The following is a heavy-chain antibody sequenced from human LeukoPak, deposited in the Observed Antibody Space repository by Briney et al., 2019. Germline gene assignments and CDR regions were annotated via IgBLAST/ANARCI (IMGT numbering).Heavy chain of an antibody. CDR1: GFTFSSYA. J-gene: IGHJ4*02. V-gene: IGHV3-30-3*01. Sequence: GGSLRLSCAASGFTFSSYAMHWVRQAPGKGLEWVAVISYDGGNKYYADSVKGRFTISRDNSKNTLFLQMNSLRPEDTAVYCCARDKGDHYLDYWGQGTLVTVSS. D-gene: IGHD3-10*01. CDR2: ISYDGGNK. CDR3: ARDKGDHYLDY.